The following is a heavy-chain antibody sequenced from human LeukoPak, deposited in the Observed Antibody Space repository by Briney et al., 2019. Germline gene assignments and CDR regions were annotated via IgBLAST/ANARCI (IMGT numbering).Heavy chain of an antibody. Sequence: PSETLSLTCAVYGGSFSGYYWSWIRQPPGKGLEWIGEINHSGSTNYNPSLKSRVTISVDTSRNQFSLKLSSVTAADTAVYYCARVRDGYNDAYDIWGQGTMVTVSS. CDR3: ARVRDGYNDAYDI. D-gene: IGHD5-24*01. CDR1: GGSFSGYY. CDR2: INHSGST. V-gene: IGHV4-34*01. J-gene: IGHJ3*02.